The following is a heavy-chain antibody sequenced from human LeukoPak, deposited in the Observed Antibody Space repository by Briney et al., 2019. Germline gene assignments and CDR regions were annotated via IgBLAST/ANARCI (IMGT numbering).Heavy chain of an antibody. D-gene: IGHD3-22*01. CDR3: AIKYYYDSSGYYYDKCAFDI. Sequence: NPSETLSLTCTVSGGSISSYYWSWIRQPAGKGLEWIGRIYTSGSTNYNPSLKSRVTMSVDTSKNQFSLKLSSVTAADTAVYYCAIKYYYDSSGYYYDKCAFDIWGQGTMVTVSS. J-gene: IGHJ3*02. CDR2: IYTSGST. V-gene: IGHV4-4*07. CDR1: GGSISSYY.